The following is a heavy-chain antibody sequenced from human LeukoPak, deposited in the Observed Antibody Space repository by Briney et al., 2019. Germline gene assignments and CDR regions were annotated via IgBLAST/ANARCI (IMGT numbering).Heavy chain of an antibody. D-gene: IGHD1-26*01. CDR2: ISYDGSNE. V-gene: IGHV3-30*04. Sequence: QPGGSLRLSCAASGFTFSSYVMHWVRQAPGKGLEWVAIISYDGSNEYYADSVKGRFTISRDNSKNTLYLQMNSLRAEDTAVYYCAKDMREPSPDAFDIWGQGTMVTVSS. J-gene: IGHJ3*02. CDR3: AKDMREPSPDAFDI. CDR1: GFTFSSYV.